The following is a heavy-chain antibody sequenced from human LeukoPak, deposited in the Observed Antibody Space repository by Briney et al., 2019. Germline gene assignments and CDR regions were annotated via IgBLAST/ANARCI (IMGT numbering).Heavy chain of an antibody. J-gene: IGHJ3*02. CDR3: ARVKSYYYDTSDKDAFDI. CDR1: GYTFTSYG. V-gene: IGHV1-46*01. CDR2: INPSGGST. Sequence: ASVKVSCKASGYTFTSYGISWVRQAPGQGLEWMGIINPSGGSTSYAQKFQGRVTMTRDMSTSTVYMELSSLRSEDTAVYYCARVKSYYYDTSDKDAFDIWGQGTMVTVSS. D-gene: IGHD3-22*01.